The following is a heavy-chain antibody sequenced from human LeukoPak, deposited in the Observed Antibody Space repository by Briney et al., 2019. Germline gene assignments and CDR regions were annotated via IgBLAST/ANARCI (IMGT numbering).Heavy chain of an antibody. Sequence: SETLSLTCTVSGGSISSYYWSWIRQPAGKGLEWIVRIYTSGSTNYNPSLKSRVTMSVDTSKNQFSLKLSSVTAADTAVCYCARFRVSTSCCSNWFDPWGQGTLVTVSS. D-gene: IGHD2-2*01. J-gene: IGHJ5*02. CDR3: ARFRVSTSCCSNWFDP. CDR1: GGSISSYY. CDR2: IYTSGST. V-gene: IGHV4-4*07.